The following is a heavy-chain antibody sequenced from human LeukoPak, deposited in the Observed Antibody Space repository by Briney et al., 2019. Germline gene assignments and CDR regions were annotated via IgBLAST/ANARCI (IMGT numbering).Heavy chain of an antibody. J-gene: IGHJ4*02. CDR1: RLTLSRYG. CDR3: ASAIAVAGTGFDY. CDR2: ISYDGSNK. D-gene: IGHD6-19*01. V-gene: IGHV3-30*03. Sequence: GGALRLSRAASRLTLSRYGMHAARPAPGKGLEGVAGISYDGSNKYYADSVKGRFTISRDNSKNTLYLQMNSLRAEDTAVYYCASAIAVAGTGFDYWGQGTLVTVSS.